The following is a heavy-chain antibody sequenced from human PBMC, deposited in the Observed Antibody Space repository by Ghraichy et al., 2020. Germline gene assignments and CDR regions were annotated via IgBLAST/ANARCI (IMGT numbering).Heavy chain of an antibody. CDR2: IYRGGST. J-gene: IGHJ6*02. CDR3: ARDVTGTGRYFFYYGIDV. Sequence: ETLSLTCVASGCTVSSNYMSWVCKAPGKARGWTSFIYRGGSTYYADSVKGRFTFSRANSKHTLYLQMNSLRAEDTALYYCARDVTGTGRYFFYYGIDVWGQGTTVTVSS. V-gene: IGHV3-53*01. CDR1: GCTVSSNY. D-gene: IGHD1-7*01.